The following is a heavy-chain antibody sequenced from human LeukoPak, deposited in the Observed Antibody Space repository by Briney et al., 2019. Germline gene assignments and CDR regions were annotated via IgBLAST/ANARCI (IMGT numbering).Heavy chain of an antibody. V-gene: IGHV4-39*07. CDR2: INHSGST. J-gene: IGHJ4*02. D-gene: IGHD1-26*01. Sequence: PSQTLSLTCTVSGGSISSGSYYWSWIRQPPGKGLEWIGEINHSGSTNYNPSLKSRVTISVDTSKNQFSLKLSSVTAADTAVYYCARDIVGATGPSDYWGQGTLVTVSS. CDR3: ARDIVGATGPSDY. CDR1: GGSISSGSYY.